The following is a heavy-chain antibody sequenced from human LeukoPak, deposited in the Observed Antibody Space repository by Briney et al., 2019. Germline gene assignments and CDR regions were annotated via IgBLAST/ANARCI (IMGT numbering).Heavy chain of an antibody. CDR2: ISSNGGST. CDR3: VKDRGITIFGVVITHFDY. V-gene: IGHV3-64D*06. CDR1: GFTFSSYA. J-gene: IGHJ4*02. D-gene: IGHD3-3*01. Sequence: PGGSLRLSCSASGFTFSSYAMHWVRQAPGKGLEYVSAISSNGGSTYYADSVKGRFTISRDNSKNTLYLQMSSLRAEDTAVYYCVKDRGITIFGVVITHFDYWGQGTLVTVSS.